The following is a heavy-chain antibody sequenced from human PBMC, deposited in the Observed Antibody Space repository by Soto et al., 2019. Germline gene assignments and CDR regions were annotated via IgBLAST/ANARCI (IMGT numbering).Heavy chain of an antibody. J-gene: IGHJ5*02. V-gene: IGHV1-2*02. Sequence: ASVKVSCKASGYTFTGYYMHWVRQAPGQGLEWMGWINPNSGGTNYAQKFQGRVTMTRDTSISTAYMELSRLRSDDTAVYYCARDTGNTEGWFDPWGQGTLVNVS. CDR2: INPNSGGT. D-gene: IGHD1-7*01. CDR3: ARDTGNTEGWFDP. CDR1: GYTFTGYY.